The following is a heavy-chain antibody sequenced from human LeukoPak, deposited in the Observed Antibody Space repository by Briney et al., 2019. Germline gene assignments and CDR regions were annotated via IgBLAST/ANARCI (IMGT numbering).Heavy chain of an antibody. CDR2: ISAYNGNT. Sequence: ASVKVSCKASGYTFTSYGISWVRQAPGQGREWMGWISAYNGNTNYAQKLQGRVTMTTDTSQRTAYMALRSLRSDATAVYYCTIAADEYFQHWGQGTLVTVSS. CDR3: TIAADEYFQH. CDR1: GYTFTSYG. J-gene: IGHJ1*01. D-gene: IGHD6-25*01. V-gene: IGHV1-18*01.